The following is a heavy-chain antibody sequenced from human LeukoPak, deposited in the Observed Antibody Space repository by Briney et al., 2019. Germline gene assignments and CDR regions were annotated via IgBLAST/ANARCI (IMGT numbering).Heavy chain of an antibody. CDR3: ARDSRPIFEWQQLGGDY. Sequence: ASVKVSCKASGYTSTGYYMYWVRQAPGQGLEWMGWINPNSGGTNYAQKFQGRVTMTRDTSISTAYMELSRLRSDDTAVYYCARDSRPIFEWQQLGGDYWGQGTLVTVSS. CDR2: INPNSGGT. CDR1: GYTSTGYY. J-gene: IGHJ4*02. D-gene: IGHD6-13*01. V-gene: IGHV1-2*02.